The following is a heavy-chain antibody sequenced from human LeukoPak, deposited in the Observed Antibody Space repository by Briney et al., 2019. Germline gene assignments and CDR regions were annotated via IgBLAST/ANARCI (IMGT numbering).Heavy chain of an antibody. Sequence: ASVKVSCKASGYTFTGYYTHWVRQAPGQGLEWMGWINPNSGGTNYAQKFQGWVTMTRDTSISTAYMELSRLRSDDTAVYYCARVVPAAKRVFDYWGQGTLVTVSS. J-gene: IGHJ4*02. CDR2: INPNSGGT. CDR3: ARVVPAAKRVFDY. D-gene: IGHD2-2*01. CDR1: GYTFTGYY. V-gene: IGHV1-2*04.